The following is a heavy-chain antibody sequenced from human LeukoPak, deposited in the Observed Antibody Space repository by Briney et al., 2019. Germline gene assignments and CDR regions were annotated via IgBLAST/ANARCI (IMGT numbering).Heavy chain of an antibody. CDR3: ARGSDYYGSGSPNWFDP. J-gene: IGHJ5*02. V-gene: IGHV4-59*08. D-gene: IGHD3-10*01. CDR1: GGSISTYY. Sequence: SETLSLTCTVSGGSISTYYWSWIRQPPGRGLEWIGFIYYSGITNYNPSLKSRVTISIDTSKNQFSLNLNSVTAADTAVYCCARGSDYYGSGSPNWFDPWGQGTLVTVSS. CDR2: IYYSGIT.